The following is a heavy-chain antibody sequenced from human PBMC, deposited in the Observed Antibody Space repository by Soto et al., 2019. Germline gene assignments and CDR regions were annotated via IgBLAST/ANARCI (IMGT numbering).Heavy chain of an antibody. V-gene: IGHV1-69*02. J-gene: IGHJ6*02. CDR3: ARFRVSYGMDV. D-gene: IGHD3-10*01. CDR2: IIPILGIA. CDR1: GGTFSSYT. Sequence: QVQLVQSGAEVKKPGSSVKVSCKGSGGTFSSYTISWVRQAPGQGLEWMGRIIPILGIANHAQKFQGRVTITADKSTSTAYMELSSLSSEDTAVYYCARFRVSYGMDVWGQGTTVTVSS.